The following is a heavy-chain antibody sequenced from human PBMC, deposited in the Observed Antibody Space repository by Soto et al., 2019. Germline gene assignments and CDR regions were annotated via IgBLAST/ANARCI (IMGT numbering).Heavy chain of an antibody. Sequence: GASVKVSCKASGGTFSSYAISWVRQAPGQGLEWMGGIIPIFGTANYAQKFQGRVTITADESTSTAYMELSGLRSEDTAVYYCARDWSRDYNWFDPWGQGTLVTLSS. V-gene: IGHV1-69*13. J-gene: IGHJ5*02. CDR3: ARDWSRDYNWFDP. CDR2: IIPIFGTA. D-gene: IGHD3-3*01. CDR1: GGTFSSYA.